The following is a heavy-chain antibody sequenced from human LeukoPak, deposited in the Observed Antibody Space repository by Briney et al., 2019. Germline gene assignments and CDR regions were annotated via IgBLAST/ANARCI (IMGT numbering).Heavy chain of an antibody. CDR2: ISGSGGST. J-gene: IGHJ5*02. CDR1: GFTFSSYA. CDR3: AKDQRFSAYDPDEYNYFDP. V-gene: IGHV3-23*01. Sequence: GGSLRLSCAASGFTFSSYAMSWVRQAPGKGLEWVSAISGSGGSTYYADSVKGRFTISRDNSKNTLYLQMNSLRAEDTAVYYCAKDQRFSAYDPDEYNYFDPWGQGTLVTVSS. D-gene: IGHD5-12*01.